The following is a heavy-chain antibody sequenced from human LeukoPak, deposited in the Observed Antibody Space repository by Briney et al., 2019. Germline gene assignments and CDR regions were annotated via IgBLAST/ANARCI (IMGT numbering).Heavy chain of an antibody. Sequence: GGSLRLSCAASGFTFSDYYMSWIRQAPGKGLEWVSYISSSGSTIYYADSVKGRFTISRENAKNSLYLQMNSLRAEDTAVYYCARDDDTVFGVNFDSWGQGTLVTVSS. D-gene: IGHD3-3*01. V-gene: IGHV3-11*04. J-gene: IGHJ4*02. CDR2: ISSSGSTI. CDR3: ARDDDTVFGVNFDS. CDR1: GFTFSDYY.